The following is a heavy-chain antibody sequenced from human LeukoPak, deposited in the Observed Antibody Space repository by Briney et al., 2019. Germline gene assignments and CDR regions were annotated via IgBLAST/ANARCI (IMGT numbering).Heavy chain of an antibody. CDR2: ISISSSYI. CDR1: GFTFSSYS. V-gene: IGHV3-21*01. J-gene: IGHJ4*02. D-gene: IGHD6-19*01. Sequence: PGGSLRLSCAASGFTFSSYSMNWVRQAPGKGLEWVSFISISSSYIYYADSMKGRFTISRDNAKNSLYLQMNSLRAEDTAVYYCASQTPRRLPIAVADYFDYWGQGTLVTVSS. CDR3: ASQTPRRLPIAVADYFDY.